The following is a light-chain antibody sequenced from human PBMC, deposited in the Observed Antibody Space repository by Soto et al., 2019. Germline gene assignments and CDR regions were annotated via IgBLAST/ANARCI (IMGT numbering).Light chain of an antibody. CDR3: QSYDGGRSGWV. CDR2: GNS. J-gene: IGLJ3*02. Sequence: QSVLTQPPSVSGAPGQRVTISCTGTSSNIGAGYDVHWYHQHPGTAPKLLIYGNSNRPSGVPHRFSGSKSGTSAALVNTGGQAEEEADYYCQSYDGGRSGWVFGGGTKLTVL. V-gene: IGLV1-40*01. CDR1: SSNIGAGYD.